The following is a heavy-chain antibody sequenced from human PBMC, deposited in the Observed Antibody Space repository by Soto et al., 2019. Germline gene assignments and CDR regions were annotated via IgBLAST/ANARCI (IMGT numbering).Heavy chain of an antibody. J-gene: IGHJ6*03. Sequence: ASVKVSCKASGYTFTSYGISWVRQAPGQGLEWMGWISAYNGNTNYAQKLQGRVTMTTDTSTSTAYMELRSLRSDDTAVYYCAIVSHTKSRAAAMVPVYYYYMDVWGKGTTVTVSS. CDR3: AIVSHTKSRAAAMVPVYYYYMDV. D-gene: IGHD2-2*01. CDR2: ISAYNGNT. V-gene: IGHV1-18*01. CDR1: GYTFTSYG.